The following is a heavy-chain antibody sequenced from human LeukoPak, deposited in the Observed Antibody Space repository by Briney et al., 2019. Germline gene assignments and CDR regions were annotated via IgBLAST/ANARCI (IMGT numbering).Heavy chain of an antibody. V-gene: IGHV1-69*01. J-gene: IGHJ4*02. CDR2: IIPIFGTA. CDR1: GGTFSSYA. Sequence: SVKVSCKASGGTFSSYAISWVRQAPGQGLEWMGGIIPIFGTANYAQKFQGRVTITADESTSTAYMELSSLRSEDTAVYYCASSHSSGWYLSGEGNDYWGQGTLVTVSS. D-gene: IGHD6-19*01. CDR3: ASSHSSGWYLSGEGNDY.